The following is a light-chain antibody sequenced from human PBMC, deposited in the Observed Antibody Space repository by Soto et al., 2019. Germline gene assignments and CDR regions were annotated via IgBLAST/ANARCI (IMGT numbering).Light chain of an antibody. CDR1: QGIRND. CDR2: AAS. V-gene: IGKV1-6*01. J-gene: IGKJ1*01. CDR3: LQDYNYPWT. Sequence: AIKMTQSPSSLSASVGDRVTITCRAGQGIRNDIGWYQQKPGKAPKLLIYAASSLQSGVPSRFSGSGSGTDFTLTISSLQPEDFATYYCLQDYNYPWTFGQGTKVEIK.